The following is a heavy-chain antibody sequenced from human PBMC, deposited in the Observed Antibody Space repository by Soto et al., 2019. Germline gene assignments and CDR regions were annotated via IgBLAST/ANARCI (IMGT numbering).Heavy chain of an antibody. CDR1: GYTFSTYW. CDR2: IHPGDSET. J-gene: IGHJ6*02. Sequence: GESLKISCKGSGYTFSTYWIGWVRQMPGKGLEWMGIIHPGDSETTYNPSLQGKVTMSADKSISTAYLQWSSLKASDTAMYYCARVDSGGYNYYYYGMDAWGQGTTVTVSS. V-gene: IGHV5-51*01. CDR3: ARVDSGGYNYYYYGMDA. D-gene: IGHD3-22*01.